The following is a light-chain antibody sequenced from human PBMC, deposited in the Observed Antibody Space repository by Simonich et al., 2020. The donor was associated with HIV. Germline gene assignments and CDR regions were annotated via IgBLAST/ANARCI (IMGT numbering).Light chain of an antibody. Sequence: DIVMTQSPDSLAVSLGERATINCKSSQSVLYISNNKNYLAWYQQKPRQPPNLLIYWASTRESGVPDRFSGIGSVTNFTLTISSLQAEDVALYYCQQYYSTPITFGQGTRLEIK. CDR2: WAS. CDR3: QQYYSTPIT. J-gene: IGKJ5*01. V-gene: IGKV4-1*01. CDR1: QSVLYISNNKNY.